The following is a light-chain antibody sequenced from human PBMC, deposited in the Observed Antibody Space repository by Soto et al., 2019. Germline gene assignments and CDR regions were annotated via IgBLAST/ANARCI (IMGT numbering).Light chain of an antibody. CDR1: QSVSSNY. Sequence: EVVLTQSPVTLSLSPGERATLSCRASQSVSSNYLAWYQQKPGQAPRLLIYGAFTRATGIPDRFSGSGSGTDFTLTISRLEPEDFAVYYCQQHETLITFGQGTRLEIK. CDR3: QQHETLIT. CDR2: GAF. V-gene: IGKV3-20*01. J-gene: IGKJ5*01.